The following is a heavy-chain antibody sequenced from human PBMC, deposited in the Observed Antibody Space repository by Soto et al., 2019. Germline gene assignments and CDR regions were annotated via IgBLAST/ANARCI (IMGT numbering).Heavy chain of an antibody. J-gene: IGHJ6*02. Sequence: GESLKISCKGSGYSFTSYWIGWVRQMPGKGLEWMGIIYPGDSDTRYSPSFQGQVTISADKSISTAYLQWSSLKASDTAMYYCARRASSSVTTPYGMDVWGQGTTVTVS. CDR2: IYPGDSDT. CDR3: ARRASSSVTTPYGMDV. D-gene: IGHD6-6*01. V-gene: IGHV5-51*01. CDR1: GYSFTSYW.